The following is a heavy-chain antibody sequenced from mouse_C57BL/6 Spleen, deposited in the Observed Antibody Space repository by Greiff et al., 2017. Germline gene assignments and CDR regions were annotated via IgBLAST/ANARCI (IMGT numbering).Heavy chain of an antibody. J-gene: IGHJ2*01. CDR2: IWSGGST. Sequence: VQVVESGPGLVQPSQSLSITCTVSGFSLTSYGVHWVRQSPGKGLEWLGVIWSGGSTDYNAAFISRLSISKDNSKSQVFFKMNSLQADDTAIYYCARNQLGYFDYWGQGTTLTVSS. CDR3: ARNQLGYFDY. V-gene: IGHV2-2*01. D-gene: IGHD4-1*02. CDR1: GFSLTSYG.